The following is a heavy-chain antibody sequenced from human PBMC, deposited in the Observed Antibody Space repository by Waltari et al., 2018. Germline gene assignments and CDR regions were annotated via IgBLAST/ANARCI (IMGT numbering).Heavy chain of an antibody. CDR1: GGSITNSYSY. Sequence: QASGPRLVQPSETLSLPCALSGGSITNSYSYLAWIRQPPGGGLEWIGSIFYSGSTHYRATLKGRVRISVDTSKNEFYLELTSVTPADAGFYFCARNSTRYTTSQRPFDIWGQGTPVIVSS. J-gene: IGHJ3*02. D-gene: IGHD5-18*01. V-gene: IGHV4-39*01. CDR3: ARNSTRYTTSQRPFDI. CDR2: IFYSGST.